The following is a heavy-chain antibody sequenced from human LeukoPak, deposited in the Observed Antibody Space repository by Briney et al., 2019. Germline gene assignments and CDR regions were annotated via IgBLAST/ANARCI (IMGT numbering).Heavy chain of an antibody. Sequence: SETLSLTCTVSGYSITSAYYWGWIRQPPGNGLEWIGSFFLKGSTYYNPSLKSRVTISVDTSKYQFSLTLSSVTAADAAVYYCARVARCTSCFDVDYWGQGTLVTVSS. D-gene: IGHD2-2*01. CDR2: FFLKGST. CDR1: GYSITSAYY. J-gene: IGHJ4*02. V-gene: IGHV4-38-2*02. CDR3: ARVARCTSCFDVDY.